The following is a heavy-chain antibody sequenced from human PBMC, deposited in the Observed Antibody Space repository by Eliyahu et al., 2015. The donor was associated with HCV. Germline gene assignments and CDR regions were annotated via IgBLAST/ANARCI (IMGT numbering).Heavy chain of an antibody. CDR3: ARGQNIQSYGGSSGNNFYYMDV. V-gene: IGHV4-34*01. Sequence: QVQLQQWGAGLLKPSETLSLTCAVYGGSIXGYSWNWXRQPPGKGLEWIGEVNHSGRTNYHPSLKSRVTISVDRSKKQFSLKLNSITAADTAVYFCARGQNIQSYGGSSGNNFYYMDVWGKGTPVTVSS. CDR1: GGSIXGYS. D-gene: IGHD4-23*01. CDR2: VNHSGRT. J-gene: IGHJ6*03.